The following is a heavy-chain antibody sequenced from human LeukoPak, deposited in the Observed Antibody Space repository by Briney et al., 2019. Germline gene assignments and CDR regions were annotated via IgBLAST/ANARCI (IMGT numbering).Heavy chain of an antibody. V-gene: IGHV1-69*13. D-gene: IGHD3-9*01. CDR2: IIPIFGTA. Sequence: GALVKVSCKASGGTFSSYAISWVRQAPGQGLEWMGGIIPIFGTANYAQKFQGRVTITADESTSTAYMELSSLRSEDTAVYYCAREYYDILTGYRFDYWGQGTLVTVSS. CDR1: GGTFSSYA. J-gene: IGHJ4*02. CDR3: AREYYDILTGYRFDY.